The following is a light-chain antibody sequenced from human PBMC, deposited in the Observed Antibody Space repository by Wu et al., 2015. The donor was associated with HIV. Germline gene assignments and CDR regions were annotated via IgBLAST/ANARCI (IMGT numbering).Light chain of an antibody. Sequence: EIMMTQSPATLSVSPGERATLSCKASQSVGNKVAWYQQKPGQAPRLLIYGASTRVIGIPDRFTGSGSGTDFTLTISSLQSEDFAVYHCQQYNHWPTFGGGTKVEIK. J-gene: IGKJ4*01. CDR3: QQYNHWPT. CDR2: GAS. V-gene: IGKV3-15*01. CDR1: QSVGNK.